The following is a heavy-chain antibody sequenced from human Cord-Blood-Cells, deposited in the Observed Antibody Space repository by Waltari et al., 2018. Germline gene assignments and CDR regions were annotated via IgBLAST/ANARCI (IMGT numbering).Heavy chain of an antibody. CDR1: GGTFSSYA. CDR2: IIPILGIA. V-gene: IGHV1-69*09. Sequence: QVQLVQSGAEVKKPGSSVKVSCKASGGTFSSYAISWVRQAPGQGLEWMGRIIPILGIANYAQKCQGRVTITADKSTSTAYMELSSLRSEDTAVYYCARDARFLEWLLPNWFDPWGQGTLVTVSS. J-gene: IGHJ5*02. D-gene: IGHD3-3*01. CDR3: ARDARFLEWLLPNWFDP.